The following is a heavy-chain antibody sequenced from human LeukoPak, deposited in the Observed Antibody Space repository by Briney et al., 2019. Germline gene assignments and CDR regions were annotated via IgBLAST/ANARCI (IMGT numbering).Heavy chain of an antibody. CDR1: GGSISSGSYY. Sequence: SQTLSLTCTVSGGSISSGSYYWSWIRQPAGKGLEWIGRIYTSGSTNYNPSLKSRVTISVDTSKNQFSLKLSSVTAADTDVYYCARSDYGMDVWGQGTTVTVSS. J-gene: IGHJ6*02. CDR2: IYTSGST. CDR3: ARSDYGMDV. V-gene: IGHV4-61*02.